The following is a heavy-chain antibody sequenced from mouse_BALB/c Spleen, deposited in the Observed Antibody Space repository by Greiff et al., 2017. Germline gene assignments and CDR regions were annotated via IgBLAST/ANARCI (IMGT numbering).Heavy chain of an antibody. CDR2: ISNGGGST. V-gene: IGHV5-12-2*01. Sequence: EVQRVESGGGLVQPGGSLKLSCAASGFTFSSYTMSWVRQTPEKRLEWVAYISNGGGSTYYPDTVKGRFTISRDNAKNTLYLQMSSLKSEDTAMYYCARQDDGYYFDYWGQGTTLTVSS. CDR3: ARQDDGYYFDY. D-gene: IGHD2-12*01. J-gene: IGHJ2*01. CDR1: GFTFSSYT.